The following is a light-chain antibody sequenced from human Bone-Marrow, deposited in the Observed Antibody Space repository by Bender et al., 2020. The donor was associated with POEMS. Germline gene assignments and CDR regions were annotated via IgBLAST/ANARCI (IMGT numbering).Light chain of an antibody. CDR3: QAWDIYSVI. Sequence: SYVLTQPPSVSVAPGQTATITCGGNDIGRKSVHWYQQKPGQAPVLVVHDDSDRPSGIPDRFSGFNSGNTATLTISGTQAMDEADYYCQAWDIYSVIFGGGTKLTVL. CDR2: DDS. V-gene: IGLV3-21*02. CDR1: DIGRKS. J-gene: IGLJ2*01.